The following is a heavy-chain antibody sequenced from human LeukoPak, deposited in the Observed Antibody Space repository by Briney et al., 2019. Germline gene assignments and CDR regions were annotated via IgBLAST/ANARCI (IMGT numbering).Heavy chain of an antibody. J-gene: IGHJ3*02. D-gene: IGHD1-26*01. CDR1: GFTFSSYS. CDR3: ATRHYSYSGSYQPRFQGAFDI. Sequence: GGSLRLSCAASGFTFSSYSMNWVRQAPGKGLEWVSYISSGSSPIYYADSVKGRFTISRDNAKNSLYLQMNSLRSEDTAVYYCATRHYSYSGSYQPRFQGAFDIWGQGTMVTVSS. V-gene: IGHV3-48*01. CDR2: ISSGSSPI.